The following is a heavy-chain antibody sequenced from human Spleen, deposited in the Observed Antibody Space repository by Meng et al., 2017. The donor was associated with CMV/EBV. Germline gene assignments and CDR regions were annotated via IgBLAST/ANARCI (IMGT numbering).Heavy chain of an antibody. V-gene: IGHV1-2*02. CDR1: GYTFTGYY. CDR2: INPNSGGT. D-gene: IGHD1-14*01. CDR3: ARVVRRFPGITSHFEY. Sequence: VSVKVSCKASGYTFTGYYMYWVRQAPGQGLECMGWINPNSGGTEYAQKFQGRVTMTRDTSISTAYIELSRLRSDDTAVYYCARVVRRFPGITSHFEYWGQGTLVTVSS. J-gene: IGHJ4*02.